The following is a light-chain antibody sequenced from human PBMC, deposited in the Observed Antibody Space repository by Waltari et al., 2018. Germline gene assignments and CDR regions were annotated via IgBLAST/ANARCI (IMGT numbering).Light chain of an antibody. CDR3: QQSYSTPRT. CDR2: YAS. V-gene: IGKV1-39*01. Sequence: DIQLTQSPSSLSASVGDRVTITCRASQSIATYLNWYQLKPGKAPKLLIHYASTLQSGVPSRFSGSGSGTDFTLTISTLQAEDFATYYCQQSYSTPRTFGQGTKVEIK. J-gene: IGKJ1*01. CDR1: QSIATY.